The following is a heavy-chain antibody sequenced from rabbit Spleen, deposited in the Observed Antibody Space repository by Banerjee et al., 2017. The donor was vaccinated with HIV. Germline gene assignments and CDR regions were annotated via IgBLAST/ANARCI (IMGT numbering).Heavy chain of an antibody. CDR2: IDPIFGRT. CDR3: TRDSGSGPYIDGYFNL. CDR1: GFSFSNKA. D-gene: IGHD1-1*01. J-gene: IGHJ4*01. Sequence: QEQLVESGGGLVKPEESLTLTCTASGFSFSNKAVMCWVRQAPGKGLEWIGYIDPIFGRTYYANSVKGRFTISSHNAQNTLYLQLHSLTAADTATYFCTRDSGSGPYIDGYFNLWGPGTLVTVS. V-gene: IGHV1S47*01.